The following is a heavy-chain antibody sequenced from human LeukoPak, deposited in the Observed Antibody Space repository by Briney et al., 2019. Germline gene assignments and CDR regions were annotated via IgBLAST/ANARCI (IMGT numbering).Heavy chain of an antibody. CDR3: AKGTGINHYHWFDP. J-gene: IGHJ5*02. Sequence: GASVKVSCKASGYTFTDYYMHWVRQAPGQGLEWMGWINAKSGDTKYAQKFQARVTMTRDTSITTTYMEVSRLSSDDTAVYYCAKGTGINHYHWFDPWGQGTLVTVSS. CDR1: GYTFTDYY. CDR2: INAKSGDT. D-gene: IGHD2-8*02. V-gene: IGHV1-2*02.